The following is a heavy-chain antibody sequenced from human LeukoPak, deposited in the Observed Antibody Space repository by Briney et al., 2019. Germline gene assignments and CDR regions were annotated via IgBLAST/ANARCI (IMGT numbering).Heavy chain of an antibody. CDR1: GGSISSSSYY. V-gene: IGHV4-39*07. Sequence: SETLSLTCTVSGGSISSSSYYWGWIRQPPGKGLEWIGSIYYSGSTYYNPSLKSRVTISVDTSKNQFSLKLSSVTAADTAVYYCARGWDTAMVTVHWGQGTLVTVSP. CDR3: ARGWDTAMVTVH. D-gene: IGHD5-18*01. J-gene: IGHJ4*02. CDR2: IYYSGST.